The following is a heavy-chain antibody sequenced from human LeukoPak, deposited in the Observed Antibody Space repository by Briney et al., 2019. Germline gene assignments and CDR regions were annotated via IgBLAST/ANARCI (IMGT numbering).Heavy chain of an antibody. CDR2: INPNSGGT. CDR3: ARVTSTDRLNSYFDY. D-gene: IGHD4-17*01. CDR1: GYSFTAYY. J-gene: IGHJ4*02. V-gene: IGHV1-2*02. Sequence: ASVKVSCKASGYSFTAYYIHWVRQAPGQGLEWMGWINPNSGGTNYAQKFQGRVTMPRDTSISTAYMELSRLRSDDTAVYYCARVTSTDRLNSYFDYWGQGTLVSVSS.